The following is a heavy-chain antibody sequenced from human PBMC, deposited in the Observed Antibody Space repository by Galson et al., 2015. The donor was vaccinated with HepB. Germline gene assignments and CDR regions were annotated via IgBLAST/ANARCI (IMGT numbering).Heavy chain of an antibody. V-gene: IGHV3-30*04. D-gene: IGHD6-19*01. CDR1: GFTFSSYT. Sequence: SLRLSCAASGFTFSSYTMHWVRQAPGKGLEWVAVISYDGSTKYYADSVKGRFTFSRDNSKNTLYLQMNSLRTEDTTVYYCARAYSSGWSLPFDYWGQGSLVTVSS. J-gene: IGHJ4*02. CDR3: ARAYSSGWSLPFDY. CDR2: ISYDGSTK.